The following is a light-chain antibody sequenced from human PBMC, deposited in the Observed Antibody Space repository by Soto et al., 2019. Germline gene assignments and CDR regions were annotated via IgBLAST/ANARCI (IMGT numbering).Light chain of an antibody. J-gene: IGKJ3*01. Sequence: EIVLTQSPATLSLSPGERATLSCRASQSVSSSYLAWYQQKPGQAPRLLIYGASRRAPGIPDGFSGSGSWADFTLSISRLEPKDVAVYYCQQYCNSPSFTFGPGTKVYIK. V-gene: IGKV3-20*01. CDR1: QSVSSSY. CDR2: GAS. CDR3: QQYCNSPSFT.